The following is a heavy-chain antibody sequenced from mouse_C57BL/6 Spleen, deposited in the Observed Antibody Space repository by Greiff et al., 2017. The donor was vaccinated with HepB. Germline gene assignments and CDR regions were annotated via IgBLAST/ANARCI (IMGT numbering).Heavy chain of an antibody. D-gene: IGHD4-1*01. J-gene: IGHJ2*01. Sequence: QVHVKHPGAELVMPGASVKLSCKASGYTFTSYWMHWVKQRPGQGLEWIGEIDPSDSYTNYNQKFKGKSTLTVDKSSSTAYMQLSSLTSEDSAVYYCALTGTLDYWGQGTTLTVSS. V-gene: IGHV1-69*01. CDR2: IDPSDSYT. CDR3: ALTGTLDY. CDR1: GYTFTSYW.